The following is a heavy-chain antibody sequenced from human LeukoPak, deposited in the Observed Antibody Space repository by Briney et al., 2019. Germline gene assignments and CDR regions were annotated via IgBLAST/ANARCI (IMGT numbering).Heavy chain of an antibody. Sequence: PSGTLSLTCAVSGGSISSSNWWSWVRQPPGKGLEWIGEIYHSGSTNYNPSLKSRVTISVDTSKNQFSLKLSSVTAADTAVYYCARVGLGYDPPFDYWGQGTLVTVSS. J-gene: IGHJ4*02. CDR3: ARVGLGYDPPFDY. CDR2: IYHSGST. D-gene: IGHD5-12*01. CDR1: GGSISSSNW. V-gene: IGHV4-4*02.